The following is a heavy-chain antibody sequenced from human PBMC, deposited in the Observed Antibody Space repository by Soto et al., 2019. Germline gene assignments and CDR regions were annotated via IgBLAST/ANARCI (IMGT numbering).Heavy chain of an antibody. Sequence: QVQLVQSGAEVKKPGSSVKVSCKASGGTFSSYAISWVRQAPGQGLEWMGGIIPIFGTANYAQKFQGRVTITADDSTSTAYMELSSLRSEDTAVYYCASTEPPNYDFWSGPSRSGYFQHWGQGTLVTVSS. V-gene: IGHV1-69*12. CDR3: ASTEPPNYDFWSGPSRSGYFQH. J-gene: IGHJ1*01. D-gene: IGHD3-3*01. CDR2: IIPIFGTA. CDR1: GGTFSSYA.